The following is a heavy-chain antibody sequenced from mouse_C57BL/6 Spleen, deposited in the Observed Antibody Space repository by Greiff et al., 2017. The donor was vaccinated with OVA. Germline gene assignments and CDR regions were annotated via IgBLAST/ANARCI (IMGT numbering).Heavy chain of an antibody. Sequence: EVMLVESGAGLVKPGGSLKLSCAASGFTFSSYAMSWVRQTPEKRLEWVAYISSGGDYIYYADTVKGRFTISRDNARNTLYLQMSSLKSEDTAMYYCTTGLGAWFAYWGQGTLVTVSA. V-gene: IGHV5-9-1*02. D-gene: IGHD2-4*01. J-gene: IGHJ3*01. CDR3: TTGLGAWFAY. CDR2: ISSGGDYI. CDR1: GFTFSSYA.